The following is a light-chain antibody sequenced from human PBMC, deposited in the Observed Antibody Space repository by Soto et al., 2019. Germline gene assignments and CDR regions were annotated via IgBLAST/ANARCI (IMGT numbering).Light chain of an antibody. V-gene: IGKV1-33*01. CDR1: QDISNY. CDR2: DAS. Sequence: DVQMSLSPSSLSASVGDRVTITCQASQDISNYLNWYQQKPGKAPKLLIYDASNLETGVPSRFSGSGSGTDFTFTISSLQPEDIATYYCQQYDNLPWTFGQGTKVDIK. J-gene: IGKJ1*01. CDR3: QQYDNLPWT.